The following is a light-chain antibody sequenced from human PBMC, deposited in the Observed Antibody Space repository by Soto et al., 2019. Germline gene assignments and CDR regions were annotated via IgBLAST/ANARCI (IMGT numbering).Light chain of an antibody. CDR1: QSVSNN. J-gene: IGKJ5*01. CDR2: YAS. CDR3: QQYNDWPPIT. Sequence: EILMTQSPATLSVSPGESATLSCRASQSVSNNLAWYQHKPGQAPRLLIYYASTRSTGIPARFSGSGSGTEFTLTISSLQSEDFALYYCQQYNDWPPITFGQGTRLEIK. V-gene: IGKV3-15*01.